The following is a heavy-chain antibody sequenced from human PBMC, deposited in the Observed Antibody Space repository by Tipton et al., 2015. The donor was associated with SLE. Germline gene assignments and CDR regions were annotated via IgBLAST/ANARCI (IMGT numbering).Heavy chain of an antibody. CDR2: IYTCGTT. D-gene: IGHD4-23*01. J-gene: IGHJ4*02. CDR3: AREGSRGGNPLDF. Sequence: SLRLSCAASGFTVTSHYMSWVRQAPGKGLEWVSTIYTCGTTYYADSVKGRFSISSDNAKSTLYLQMNSLRAEDTAVYYCAREGSRGGNPLDFWGQGTLVTVSS. V-gene: IGHV3-66*03. CDR1: GFTVTSHY.